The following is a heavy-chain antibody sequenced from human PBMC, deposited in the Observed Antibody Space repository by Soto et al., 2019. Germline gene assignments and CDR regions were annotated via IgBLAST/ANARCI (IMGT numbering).Heavy chain of an antibody. CDR3: ARGGYCSSTSCRESYYYYYGMDV. J-gene: IGHJ6*02. CDR2: IYYSGST. D-gene: IGHD2-2*01. CDR1: GGSISSYY. V-gene: IGHV4-59*01. Sequence: PSETLSLTCTVSGGSISSYYWSWIRQPPGKGLEWIGYIYYSGSTNYNPSLKSRVTISVDTSKNQFSLKLSSVTAADTAVYYCARGGYCSSTSCRESYYYYYGMDVWGQGTTVTVSS.